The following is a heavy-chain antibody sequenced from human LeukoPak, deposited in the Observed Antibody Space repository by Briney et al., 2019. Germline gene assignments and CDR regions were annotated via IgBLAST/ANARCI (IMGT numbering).Heavy chain of an antibody. CDR1: GFTFSSYS. Sequence: GGCLRLSCAASGFTFSSYSMNWVRQAPGKGLEWVSYISSSSSTIYYADSVKGRFTISRDNAKNSLYLQMNSLRDEDTAVYYCAREWRYYYDSSGYYYDYWGQGTLVTVSS. D-gene: IGHD3-22*01. CDR2: ISSSSSTI. CDR3: AREWRYYYDSSGYYYDY. J-gene: IGHJ4*02. V-gene: IGHV3-48*02.